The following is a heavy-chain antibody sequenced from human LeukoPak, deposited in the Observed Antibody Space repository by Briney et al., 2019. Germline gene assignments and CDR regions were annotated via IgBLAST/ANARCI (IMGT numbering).Heavy chain of an antibody. Sequence: GGSLRLSCAASGFTFSTFAMTWVRQAPGKGLEWVSSITGTHYTTYNTDSVKGRFTISRDNPKNTLYLQMNSLRADDTAVYYCTKDPNGDYVGAFDPWGQGTLVTVSS. CDR2: ITGTHYTT. D-gene: IGHD4-17*01. J-gene: IGHJ5*02. CDR1: GFTFSTFA. V-gene: IGHV3-23*01. CDR3: TKDPNGDYVGAFDP.